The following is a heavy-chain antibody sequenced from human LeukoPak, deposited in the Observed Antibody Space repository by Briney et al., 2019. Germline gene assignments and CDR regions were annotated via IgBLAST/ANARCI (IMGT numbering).Heavy chain of an antibody. V-gene: IGHV4-38-2*01. J-gene: IGHJ6*04. Sequence: SETLSLTCAVSGYSISSGYYWAWIRQPPGKGLEGLGSIFHSGSTYYNPSLKNRVNMSVDTSKNQISLKLSSVTAADTAVYYCARASGSYGSGSYYYYGMDVWGKGTTVTVSS. CDR1: GYSISSGYY. D-gene: IGHD3-10*01. CDR2: IFHSGST. CDR3: ARASGSYGSGSYYYYGMDV.